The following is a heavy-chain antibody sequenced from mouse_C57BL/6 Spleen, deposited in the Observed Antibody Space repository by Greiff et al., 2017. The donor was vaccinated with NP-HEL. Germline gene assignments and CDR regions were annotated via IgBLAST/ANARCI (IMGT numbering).Heavy chain of an antibody. Sequence: EVQLQQSGPELVKPGASVKISCKASGYTFTDYYMNWVKQSHGKSLEWIGDINPNNGGTSYNQKFKGKATLTVDKSSSTAYMELRSLTSEDSAVYYCARLGGYDSPYYYAMDYWGQGTSVTVSS. CDR2: INPNNGGT. D-gene: IGHD2-2*01. J-gene: IGHJ4*01. CDR3: ARLGGYDSPYYYAMDY. CDR1: GYTFTDYY. V-gene: IGHV1-26*01.